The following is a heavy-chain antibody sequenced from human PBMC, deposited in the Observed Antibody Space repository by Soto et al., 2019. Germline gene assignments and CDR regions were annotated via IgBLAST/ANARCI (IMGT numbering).Heavy chain of an antibody. CDR3: AIQDYSSSTAASVRVDGYFDL. J-gene: IGHJ2*01. CDR2: KYHSGST. Sequence: QMQLQESGPGLVRPSGTLSLTCGVSGGSISSTKWWTWVRQPPGKGPGWIGEKYHSGSTNYNPSLTGRVTMSVAKSKNHFLLTLTSVTAADTAVYYCAIQDYSSSTAASVRVDGYFDLWGRGILVTVSS. V-gene: IGHV4-4*02. D-gene: IGHD6-6*01. CDR1: GGSISSTKW.